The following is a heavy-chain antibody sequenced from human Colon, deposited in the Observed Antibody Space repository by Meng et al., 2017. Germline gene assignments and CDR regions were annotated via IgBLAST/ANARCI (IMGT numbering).Heavy chain of an antibody. Sequence: SETLSLTCTVSGGSISSSNYYWGWIRQPPGKGLEWIGSFSYTGNTYYNPSLKSRVTISLDTSKNSFSLKLRSVTAADTAMYFCARDINNAWFYDWGQGTLVTVSS. CDR3: ARDINNAWFYD. D-gene: IGHD3-9*01. CDR1: GGSISSSNYY. J-gene: IGHJ4*02. CDR2: FSYTGNT. V-gene: IGHV4-39*02.